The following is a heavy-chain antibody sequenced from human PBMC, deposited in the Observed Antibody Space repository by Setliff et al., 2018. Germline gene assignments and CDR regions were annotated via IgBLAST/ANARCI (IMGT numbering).Heavy chain of an antibody. CDR3: ARLSWDGLRYYGLDV. V-gene: IGHV4-59*01. J-gene: IGHJ6*02. D-gene: IGHD3-10*01. CDR1: GVSISSYY. Sequence: SETLSLTCTVSGVSISSYYWSWIRQPPGKGLECIGYIQKSGSANYNPSLMSRVTISVDTSRNQFSLKLRSVTAADTAVYYCARLSWDGLRYYGLDVWGQGATVTV. CDR2: IQKSGSA.